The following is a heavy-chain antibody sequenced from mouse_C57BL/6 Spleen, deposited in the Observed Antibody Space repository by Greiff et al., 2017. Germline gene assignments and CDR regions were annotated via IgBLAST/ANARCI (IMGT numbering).Heavy chain of an antibody. CDR1: GYAFSSYW. CDR2: IYPGDGDT. D-gene: IGHD1-1*01. V-gene: IGHV1-80*01. Sequence: QVQLQQSGAELVKPGASVKISCKASGYAFSSYWMNWVKQRPGKGLEWIGQIYPGDGDTNYNGKFKGKATLTADKSSSKAYMQLSSLTSEDSAVYFCARSHYGSSRHWYFDVWGTGTTVTVSS. J-gene: IGHJ1*03. CDR3: ARSHYGSSRHWYFDV.